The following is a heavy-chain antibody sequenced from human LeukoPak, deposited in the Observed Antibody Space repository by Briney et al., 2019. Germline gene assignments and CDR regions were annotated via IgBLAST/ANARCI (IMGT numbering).Heavy chain of an antibody. CDR1: GFTFRSYA. Sequence: QAGGSLRLSCAASGFTFRSYAMGWVRQAPGKGLEWVSAISGSGDDSTYYADSVKGRFTISRDKSKKMLYVQMNSLRAEDTAVYYCARWPYSSSYYFDYWGQGTLVTVSS. CDR3: ARWPYSSSYYFDY. J-gene: IGHJ4*02. V-gene: IGHV3-23*01. CDR2: ISGSGDDST. D-gene: IGHD6-6*01.